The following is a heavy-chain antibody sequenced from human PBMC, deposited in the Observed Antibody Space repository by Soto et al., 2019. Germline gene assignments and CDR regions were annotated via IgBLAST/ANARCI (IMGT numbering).Heavy chain of an antibody. D-gene: IGHD3-10*01. J-gene: IGHJ6*02. CDR1: GFTFSSYA. Sequence: AGGSLRLSCAASGFTFSSYAMSWVRQAPGKGLEWVSAISGSGGSTYYADSVKGRFTISRDNSKNTLYLQMNSLRAEDTAVYYCAKASWFGFRDGMDVWGQGTTVTVSS. CDR2: ISGSGGST. CDR3: AKASWFGFRDGMDV. V-gene: IGHV3-23*01.